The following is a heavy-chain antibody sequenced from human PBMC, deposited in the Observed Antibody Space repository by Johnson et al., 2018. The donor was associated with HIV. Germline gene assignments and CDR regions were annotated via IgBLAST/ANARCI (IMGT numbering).Heavy chain of an antibody. D-gene: IGHD6-6*01. Sequence: QVQLVESGGGVVRPGGSLRLSCAASGFTFDDYGMSWVRQAPGKGLEWVAVISYDGSNKYYADSVKGRFTISRDNSKNTLYLQMNSLRAEDTAVYYCAFIEYSSLDAFDIWGQGTMVTVSS. CDR2: ISYDGSNK. J-gene: IGHJ3*02. V-gene: IGHV3-30*03. CDR1: GFTFDDYG. CDR3: AFIEYSSLDAFDI.